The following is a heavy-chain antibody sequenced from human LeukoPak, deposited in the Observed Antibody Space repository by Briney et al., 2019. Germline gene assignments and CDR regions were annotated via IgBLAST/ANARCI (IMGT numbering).Heavy chain of an antibody. CDR2: IIPSFGTA. CDR3: ARTSGGYSGYDGSFDY. CDR1: GGTFSSYA. Sequence: SVKVSCKASGGTFSSYAISWVRQAPGQGLEWMGGIIPSFGTANYTQKFQGRVTITAGESTSTAYMELSSLRSEDTAVYYCARTSGGYSGYDGSFDYWGQGTLVTVSS. D-gene: IGHD5-12*01. V-gene: IGHV1-69*01. J-gene: IGHJ4*02.